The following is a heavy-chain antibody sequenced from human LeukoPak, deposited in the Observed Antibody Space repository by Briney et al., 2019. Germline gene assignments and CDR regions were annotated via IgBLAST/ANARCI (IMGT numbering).Heavy chain of an antibody. V-gene: IGHV3-53*01. CDR2: IYSGGST. Sequence: GGSLRLSCAASGFTVSSYYMSWVRQAPGKGLEWVSVIYSGGSTYYTDSVKGRFTISRDNSKNTLYLQMNSLRAEDTAVYYCARATYCSGGSCYAFDPWGQGILVTASS. D-gene: IGHD2-15*01. CDR3: ARATYCSGGSCYAFDP. J-gene: IGHJ5*02. CDR1: GFTVSSYY.